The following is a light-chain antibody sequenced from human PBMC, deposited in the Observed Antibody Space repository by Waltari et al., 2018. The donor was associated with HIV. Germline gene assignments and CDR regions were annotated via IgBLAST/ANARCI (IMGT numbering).Light chain of an antibody. J-gene: IGLJ2*01. Sequence: QSALTQSASVSGSPGQSITISCTGTSRDVGGSNYVSWYQHHPGKAPKLMIYDVSNRPSGVSNRFSGSKSGNTASLTISGLQAEDEADYYCNSYTTSSTLHVVFGGGTKLTVL. CDR3: NSYTTSSTLHVV. CDR2: DVS. V-gene: IGLV2-14*03. CDR1: SRDVGGSNY.